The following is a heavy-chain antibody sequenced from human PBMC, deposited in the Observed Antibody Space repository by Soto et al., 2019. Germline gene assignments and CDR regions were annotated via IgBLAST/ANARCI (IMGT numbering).Heavy chain of an antibody. V-gene: IGHV4-39*02. J-gene: IGHJ2*01. CDR3: VRCRLWGRWYFDL. D-gene: IGHD3-10*01. CDR1: GDSIRSGDYF. CDR2: FSDGDTT. Sequence: QLQLQESGPGLVKPSETLSVTCTVSGDSIRSGDYFWGWVRQPPGKGLEWIGSFSDGDTTYYNPSLRSPVTISVDTSKNHFSLNVTSVTAADTAIYFCVRCRLWGRWYFDLWGRGTLITVSS.